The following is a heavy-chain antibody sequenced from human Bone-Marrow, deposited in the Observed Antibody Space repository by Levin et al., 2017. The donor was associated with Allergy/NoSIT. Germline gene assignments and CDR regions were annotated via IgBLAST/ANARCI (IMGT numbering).Heavy chain of an antibody. Sequence: SETLSLTCTVSGGSISSSSYYWGWIRQPPGKGLEWIGSIYYSGSTYYNPSLKSRVTISVDTSKNQFSLKLSSVTAADTAVYYCARLVVVVAATGVRWFDPWGQGTLVTVSS. CDR2: IYYSGST. J-gene: IGHJ5*02. CDR3: ARLVVVVAATGVRWFDP. V-gene: IGHV4-39*01. D-gene: IGHD2-15*01. CDR1: GGSISSSSYY.